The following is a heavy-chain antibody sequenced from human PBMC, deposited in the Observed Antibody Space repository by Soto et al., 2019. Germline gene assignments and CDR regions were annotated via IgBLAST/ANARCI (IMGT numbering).Heavy chain of an antibody. V-gene: IGHV4-59*01. CDR1: GGSLNTYN. J-gene: IGHJ6*02. CDR3: AKEDRGGNSEAYYYYGMDV. CDR2: VYSSGST. Sequence: SETLSLTCTVSGGSLNTYNWSWFRQPPRKGLQWIGYVYSSGSTNYNPPLKSRVTMSVDTSKNQFSLPLRSVTDADTAVYYCAKEDRGGNSEAYYYYGMDVWGQGTTVTVSS. D-gene: IGHD2-15*01.